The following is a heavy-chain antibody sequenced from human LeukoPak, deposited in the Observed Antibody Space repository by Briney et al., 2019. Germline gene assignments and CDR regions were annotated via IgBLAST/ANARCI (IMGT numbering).Heavy chain of an antibody. J-gene: IGHJ4*02. CDR1: GGSISSGDYY. CDR2: IYYSGST. D-gene: IGHD1-26*01. Sequence: PSETLSLTCTVSGGSISSGDYYWSWIRQPPGKGLEWIGYIYYSGSTYYNPSLKSRVTISVDTSKNQFSLKLSSVTAADTAVYYCARTLDSGPFDYWGQGTLVTVSS. CDR3: ARTLDSGPFDY. V-gene: IGHV4-30-4*01.